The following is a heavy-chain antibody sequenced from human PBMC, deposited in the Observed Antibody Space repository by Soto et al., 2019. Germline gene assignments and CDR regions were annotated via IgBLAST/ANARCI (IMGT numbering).Heavy chain of an antibody. CDR1: GLTFTDYW. CDR2: IKQDESEK. Sequence: PGGSLRLSCVTYGLTFTDYWMSWVRQAPGKGLEWVANIKQDESEKNYPDSVKGRFTISRDNAKNSLYLQMNSLRAEDTAVYYCASDRFRGTYYLRGVTYFFEEWGQGA. CDR3: ASDRFRGTYYLRGVTYFFEE. V-gene: IGHV3-7*03. D-gene: IGHD1-26*01. J-gene: IGHJ4*02.